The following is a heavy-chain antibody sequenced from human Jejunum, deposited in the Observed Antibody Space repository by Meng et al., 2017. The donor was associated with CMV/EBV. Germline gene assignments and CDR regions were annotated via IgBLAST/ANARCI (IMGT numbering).Heavy chain of an antibody. CDR1: GFTFSSYS. J-gene: IGHJ4*02. Sequence: SLSCSASGFTFSSYSMNWVRQAPGKGLEWVSYISSSTVYYADSVKGRFTISRDNAKNLLYLQMDSLRAEDTAVYHCARGQLVPLDYWGQGSLVTVSS. CDR3: ARGQLVPLDY. D-gene: IGHD6-6*01. CDR2: ISSSTV. V-gene: IGHV3-48*04.